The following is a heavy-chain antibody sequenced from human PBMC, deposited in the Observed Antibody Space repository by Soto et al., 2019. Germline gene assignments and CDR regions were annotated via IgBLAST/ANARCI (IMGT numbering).Heavy chain of an antibody. D-gene: IGHD3-16*01. CDR3: ARFALNDYIWENENWFDP. Sequence: SETLSLTCTVSGGSISSYYWSWIRQPPGKGLEWIGYIYYSGSTNYNPSLKSRVTISLYTSKNQFSLKLSTVTAADTAVYYCARFALNDYIWENENWFDPWGQGTLVTVSS. V-gene: IGHV4-59*01. CDR1: GGSISSYY. CDR2: IYYSGST. J-gene: IGHJ5*02.